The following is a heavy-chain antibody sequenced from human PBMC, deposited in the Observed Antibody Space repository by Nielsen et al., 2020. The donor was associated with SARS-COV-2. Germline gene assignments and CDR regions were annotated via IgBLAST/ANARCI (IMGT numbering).Heavy chain of an antibody. CDR2: IYSDGST. V-gene: IGHV3-53*01. Sequence: GESLKISCAASGFSVSSHDMNWIRQAPGKGLQWVSLIYSDGSTKYADSVKGRFTISRDNAKNSLYLQMNSLRAEDTAVYYCARVGNYYDSSGANYWGQGTLVTVSS. J-gene: IGHJ4*02. CDR3: ARVGNYYDSSGANY. CDR1: GFSVSSHD. D-gene: IGHD3-22*01.